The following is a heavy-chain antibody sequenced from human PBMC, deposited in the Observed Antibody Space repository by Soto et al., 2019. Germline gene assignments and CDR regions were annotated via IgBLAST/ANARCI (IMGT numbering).Heavy chain of an antibody. CDR2: IYTTGST. CDR3: ASRDPGTSVGY. D-gene: IGHD1-7*01. Sequence: SSATLSLTCTVSGGSISGYYWSWIRQPAGKGLESIGRIYTTGSTNYNPSLKSRVTMSLDTSEKQISLKVTSLTAADTAVYYCASRDPGTSVGYWGQGTLVTVSS. CDR1: GGSISGYY. J-gene: IGHJ4*02. V-gene: IGHV4-4*07.